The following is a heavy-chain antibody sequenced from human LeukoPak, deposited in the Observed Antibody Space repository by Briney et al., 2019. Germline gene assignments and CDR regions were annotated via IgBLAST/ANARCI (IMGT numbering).Heavy chain of an antibody. Sequence: GSLRLSCAASGFTFSSYAMSWIRQPPGKGLEWIGEINHSGTTNYNPSLKSRVTISVDTSKNQFSLKLSSVTAADTAVYYCARGPAKLPPGDHWGQGSLVTVSS. D-gene: IGHD1-7*01. CDR1: GFTFSSYA. J-gene: IGHJ4*02. V-gene: IGHV4-34*01. CDR2: INHSGTT. CDR3: ARGPAKLPPGDH.